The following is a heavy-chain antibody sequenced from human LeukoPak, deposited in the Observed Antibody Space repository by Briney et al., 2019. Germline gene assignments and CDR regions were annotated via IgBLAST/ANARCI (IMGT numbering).Heavy chain of an antibody. D-gene: IGHD1-26*01. V-gene: IGHV3-7*03. CDR1: GFTFSSYW. CDR2: IKQDGSEK. CDR3: AKSRGSYPDAFDI. Sequence: GGSLRLSCAASGFTFSSYWMNWVRQAPGKGLEWVANIKQDGSEKYYVDSVKGRFTISRDNAKNSLYLQMNSLRAEDTALYYCAKSRGSYPDAFDIWGQGTMVTVSS. J-gene: IGHJ3*02.